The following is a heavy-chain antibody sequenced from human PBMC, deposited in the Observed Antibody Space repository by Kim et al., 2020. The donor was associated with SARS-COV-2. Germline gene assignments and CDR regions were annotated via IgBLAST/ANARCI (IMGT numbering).Heavy chain of an antibody. Sequence: GGSLRLSCAASGFTFSSYGMHWVRQAPGKGLEWVAVISYDGSNKYYADSVKGRFTISRDNSKNTLYLQMNSLRAEDTAVYYCARDNLYYDILTGYLPSYYYYYYGMDVGGQGTTVTVSS. CDR1: GFTFSSYG. J-gene: IGHJ6*02. CDR3: ARDNLYYDILTGYLPSYYYYYYGMDV. D-gene: IGHD3-9*01. CDR2: ISYDGSNK. V-gene: IGHV3-33*05.